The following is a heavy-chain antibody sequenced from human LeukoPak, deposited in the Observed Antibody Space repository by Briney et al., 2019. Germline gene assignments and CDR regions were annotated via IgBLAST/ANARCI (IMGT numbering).Heavy chain of an antibody. D-gene: IGHD3-22*01. CDR3: AKDIYRDYFEGFDY. J-gene: IGHJ4*02. CDR1: GFTFSSYS. V-gene: IGHV3-21*01. Sequence: PGGSLRLSCAASGFTFSSYSMNWVRQAPGKGLEWVSSISSSSSNIYYADSVKGRFTISRDNSKNTLYLQMNSLRAEDTAVYYCAKDIYRDYFEGFDYWGQGTLVTVSS. CDR2: ISSSSSNI.